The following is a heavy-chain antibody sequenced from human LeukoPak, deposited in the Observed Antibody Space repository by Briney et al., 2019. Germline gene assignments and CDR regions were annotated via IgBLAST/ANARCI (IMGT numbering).Heavy chain of an antibody. Sequence: ASVKVSCKASGYTFTSYGISWVRQAPGQGLEWMGWISAYNGNTNYAQKFQGRVTITADESTSTAYMELSSLRSEDTAVYYCARAPGTGYDFWSDYYHNWFDPWGQGTLVTVSS. V-gene: IGHV1-18*01. CDR2: ISAYNGNT. CDR1: GYTFTSYG. CDR3: ARAPGTGYDFWSDYYHNWFDP. J-gene: IGHJ5*02. D-gene: IGHD3-3*01.